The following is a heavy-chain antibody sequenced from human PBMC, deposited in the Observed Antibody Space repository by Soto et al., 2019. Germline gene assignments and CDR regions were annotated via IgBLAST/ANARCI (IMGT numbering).Heavy chain of an antibody. Sequence: GGSVRLSCAASGVTLSNVWMNWVRQAPGKGPEWVGRIKSKTDGGTTDYAAPVKGRFTISRDDSENTLYLQMNSLKTEDTAVYYCSHGYYQYFNSWGQGTLVTVSS. CDR2: IKSKTDGGTT. CDR3: SHGYYQYFNS. D-gene: IGHD5-18*01. V-gene: IGHV3-15*07. CDR1: GVTLSNVW. J-gene: IGHJ4*02.